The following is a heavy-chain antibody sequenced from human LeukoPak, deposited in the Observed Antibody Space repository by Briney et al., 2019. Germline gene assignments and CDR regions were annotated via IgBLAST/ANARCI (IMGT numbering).Heavy chain of an antibody. D-gene: IGHD3-22*01. Sequence: ASVKVSCKASGYSFTNYDINWVRQATGQGLEWVGWMNPKGGDTGYSQKFQGRVFITRDTSINTAYMELSRLRSDDTAVYYCAKDLYYYDSSGYYSDWGQGTLVTVSS. V-gene: IGHV1-8*03. J-gene: IGHJ4*02. CDR3: AKDLYYYDSSGYYSD. CDR1: GYSFTNYD. CDR2: MNPKGGDT.